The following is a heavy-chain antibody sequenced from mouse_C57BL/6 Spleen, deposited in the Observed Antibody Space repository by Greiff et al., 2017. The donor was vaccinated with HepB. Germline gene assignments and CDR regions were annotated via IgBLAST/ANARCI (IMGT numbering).Heavy chain of an antibody. CDR3: ARMDYGYFDY. Sequence: QVQLQQPGAELVRPGSSVKLSCKASGYTFTSYWMHWVKQRPIQGLEWIGNIDPSDSETHYNQKFKDKATLTVDKSSSTAYMQLSRLTSEDSAVYYCARMDYGYFDYWGQGTTLTVSS. D-gene: IGHD1-1*02. CDR1: GYTFTSYW. V-gene: IGHV1-52*01. CDR2: IDPSDSET. J-gene: IGHJ2*01.